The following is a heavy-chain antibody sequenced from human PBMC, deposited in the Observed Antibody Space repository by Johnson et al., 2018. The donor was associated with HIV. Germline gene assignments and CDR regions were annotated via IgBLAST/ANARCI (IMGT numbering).Heavy chain of an antibody. Sequence: GQLVESGGGVVRPGGSLRRSCVAPGCTFDDDGMSWVRQVPGKGLEWVSGINWDGGTTGDADSVKGRFTISRDNAKNSLYLQMNSLRAEDTAVYYCAGGVAVAFDIWGPGTMVTVS. D-gene: IGHD6-19*01. CDR3: AGGVAVAFDI. CDR2: INWDGGTT. V-gene: IGHV3-20*04. CDR1: GCTFDDDG. J-gene: IGHJ3*02.